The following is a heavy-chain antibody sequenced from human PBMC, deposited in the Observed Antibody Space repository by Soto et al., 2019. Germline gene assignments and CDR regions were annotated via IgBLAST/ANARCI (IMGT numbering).Heavy chain of an antibody. D-gene: IGHD2-8*02. CDR1: GFTCSSYD. CDR3: AKTTATGGGAFDI. V-gene: IGHV3-23*01. J-gene: IGHJ3*02. CDR2: ILVGGST. Sequence: GGSLRLSCAASGFTCSSYDMSWVRQAPGKGLEWVSTILVGGSTHYPDSVKGRFTISRDNSKNTVFLQMNSLTAGDTAVYYCAKTTATGGGAFDICGQGTVVTVSS.